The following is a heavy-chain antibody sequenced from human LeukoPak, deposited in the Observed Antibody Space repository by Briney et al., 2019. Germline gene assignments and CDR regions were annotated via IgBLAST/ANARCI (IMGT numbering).Heavy chain of an antibody. CDR2: ISSSDNTI. CDR1: GFTFSSYE. Sequence: GGSLRLSCAASGFTFSSYEMNWVRQAPGKGLEWVSYISSSDNTIYYADSVKGRFTISRDNAKNSLYLQMNSLRAEDTAVYYCARSGYDSSGYRIEDYWGQGTLVTVSS. J-gene: IGHJ4*02. CDR3: ARSGYDSSGYRIEDY. D-gene: IGHD3-22*01. V-gene: IGHV3-48*03.